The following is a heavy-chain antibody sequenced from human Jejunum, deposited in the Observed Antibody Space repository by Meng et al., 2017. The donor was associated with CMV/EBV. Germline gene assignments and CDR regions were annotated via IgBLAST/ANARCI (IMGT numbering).Heavy chain of an antibody. CDR3: VRDKPHNWFDP. V-gene: IGHV3-74*01. Sequence: LSCAASGFIFSNYWMHWVRQAPGRGLVWVSRVNNDESDTIYADSVKGRFTISRDNAKNTLYLQMNSLRAEDTGVYYCVRDKPHNWFDPWGQGTLVTVSS. CDR1: GFIFSNYW. CDR2: VNNDESDT. J-gene: IGHJ5*02.